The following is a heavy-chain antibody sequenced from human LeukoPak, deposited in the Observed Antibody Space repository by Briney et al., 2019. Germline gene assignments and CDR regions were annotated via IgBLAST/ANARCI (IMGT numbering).Heavy chain of an antibody. D-gene: IGHD2-2*01. Sequence: SETLSLTCTVSGGSISSSSYYWSWIRQPPGKGLEWIGYIYYSGSTNYNPSLKSRVTISVDTSKNQFSLKLSSVTAADTAVYYCARVDFGDCSSTSCYLSGDYYYGMDVWGQGTTVTVSS. CDR1: GGSISSSSYY. CDR2: IYYSGST. J-gene: IGHJ6*02. CDR3: ARVDFGDCSSTSCYLSGDYYYGMDV. V-gene: IGHV4-61*01.